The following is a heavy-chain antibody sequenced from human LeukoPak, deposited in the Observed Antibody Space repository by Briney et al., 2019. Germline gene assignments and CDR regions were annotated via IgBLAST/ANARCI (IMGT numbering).Heavy chain of an antibody. CDR1: EFTFSSYG. CDR3: AKVGYYDSSGYSDY. Sequence: GGSLRLSCAASEFTFSSYGMHWVRQAPGKGLEWVAVISYDGSKKYYADSVKGRFTISRDNSKNTLYLQMNSLRAEDTAVYYCAKVGYYDSSGYSDYWGQGTLVTVSS. J-gene: IGHJ4*02. CDR2: ISYDGSKK. D-gene: IGHD3-22*01. V-gene: IGHV3-30*18.